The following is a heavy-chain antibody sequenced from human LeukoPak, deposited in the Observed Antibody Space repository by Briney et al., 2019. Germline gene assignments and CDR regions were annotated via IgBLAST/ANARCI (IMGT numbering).Heavy chain of an antibody. Sequence: PSETLSLTCTVSGGSISSYYWSWIRQPPGKGLEWIGEINHSGSTNYNPSLKSRVTISVDTSKNQFSLKLSPVTAADTAVYYCARVRPGTYDFWSGYPTYYFDYWGQGTLVTVSS. D-gene: IGHD3-3*01. CDR2: INHSGST. CDR3: ARVRPGTYDFWSGYPTYYFDY. CDR1: GGSISSYY. J-gene: IGHJ4*02. V-gene: IGHV4-34*01.